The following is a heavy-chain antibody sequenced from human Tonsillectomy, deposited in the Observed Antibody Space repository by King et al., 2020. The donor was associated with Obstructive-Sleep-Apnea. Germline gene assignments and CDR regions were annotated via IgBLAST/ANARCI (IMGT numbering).Heavy chain of an antibody. CDR2: IYPGDSDT. V-gene: IGHV5-51*01. D-gene: IGHD4-23*01. J-gene: IGHJ5*02. CDR3: ARRSGGTTLLPRGNWFDP. CDR1: GYRFSTYW. Sequence: VQLVESGAEVKKPGESLKISCKGSGYRFSTYWIGWVRQMPGKGLEWMGIIYPGDSDTIYSPSFQAQVTMSADNSVNTAYLQWSSLKASDTAIYYCARRSGGTTLLPRGNWFDPWGQGTLVTVSS.